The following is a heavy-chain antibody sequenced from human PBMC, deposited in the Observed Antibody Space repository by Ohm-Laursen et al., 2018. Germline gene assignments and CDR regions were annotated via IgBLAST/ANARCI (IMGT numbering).Heavy chain of an antibody. J-gene: IGHJ4*02. V-gene: IGHV3-48*01. D-gene: IGHD1-1*01. CDR3: ARDLEGFDY. CDR2: ISSSSSTI. CDR1: GFTFSSYS. Sequence: SLRLSCAASGFTFSSYSMNWVRQAPGKGLEWVSYISSSSSTIYYADSVKGRFTISRDNAKNSLYLQMNSLRAEDTAVYYCARDLEGFDYWGQGTPVTVSS.